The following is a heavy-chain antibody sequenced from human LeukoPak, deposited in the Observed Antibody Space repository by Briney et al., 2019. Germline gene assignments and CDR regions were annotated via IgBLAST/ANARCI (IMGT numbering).Heavy chain of an antibody. CDR1: GFTFSSYG. CDR3: ARYISTNYFDY. D-gene: IGHD5/OR15-5a*01. V-gene: IGHV3-30*03. J-gene: IGHJ4*02. CDR2: ISYDGSNK. Sequence: GGSLRLSCAASGFTFSSYGMPWVRQAPGKGLEWVAVISYDGSNKYYADSVKGRFTISRDNSKNTLYLQMNTLRAEDTAVYFCARYISTNYFDYWGQGTLVTVSS.